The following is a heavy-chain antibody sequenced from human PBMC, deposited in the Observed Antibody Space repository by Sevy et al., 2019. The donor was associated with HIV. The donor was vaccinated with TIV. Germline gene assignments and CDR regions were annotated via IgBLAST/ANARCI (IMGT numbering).Heavy chain of an antibody. V-gene: IGHV3-48*01. J-gene: IGHJ3*02. Sequence: GGSLRLSCTASGFMFNSYSMNWVRQAPGTGLEWLSYINSGSGAISYADSVKGRFTISRDNAKNSLYLQMNSLRAEDTAVYYCANKGGSRPNDAFDTWGQGTMVTVSS. CDR1: GFMFNSYS. CDR3: ANKGGSRPNDAFDT. D-gene: IGHD3-10*01. CDR2: INSGSGAI.